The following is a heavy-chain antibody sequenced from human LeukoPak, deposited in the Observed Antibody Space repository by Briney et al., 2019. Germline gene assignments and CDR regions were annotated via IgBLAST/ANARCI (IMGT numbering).Heavy chain of an antibody. CDR1: GGSISTYY. D-gene: IGHD1-26*01. J-gene: IGHJ4*02. CDR3: ARNPWVGYFDY. CDR2: IYYSGST. Sequence: PSETLSLTCTVGGSISTYYWSWIRQPPGKGLEWIGYIYYSGSTNYNPSLKSRVTISVDTSKNQFSQKLSSVTAADTAVYYCARNPWVGYFDYWGQGTLVTVSS. V-gene: IGHV4-59*01.